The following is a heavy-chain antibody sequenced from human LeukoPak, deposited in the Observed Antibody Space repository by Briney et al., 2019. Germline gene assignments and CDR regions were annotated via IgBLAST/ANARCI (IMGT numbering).Heavy chain of an antibody. D-gene: IGHD2-2*01. CDR2: ISDSGGST. CDR3: AKDLTYCSSTSCYLPWFDP. Sequence: PGGSLRLSCAASGFTFSSYAMSWVRQAPGKGLEWVSAISDSGGSTYYADSVKGRFTISRDNSKNTLYLQMNSLRAEDTAVYYCAKDLTYCSSTSCYLPWFDPWGQGTLVTVSS. CDR1: GFTFSSYA. J-gene: IGHJ5*02. V-gene: IGHV3-23*01.